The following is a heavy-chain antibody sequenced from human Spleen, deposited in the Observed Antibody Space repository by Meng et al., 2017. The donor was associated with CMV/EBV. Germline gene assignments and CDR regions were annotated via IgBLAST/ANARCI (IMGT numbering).Heavy chain of an antibody. J-gene: IGHJ4*02. D-gene: IGHD6-13*01. CDR2: IYYSGST. CDR3: ARVGAAGLVY. V-gene: IGHV4-61*01. CDR1: GDSVSSVSYY. Sequence: SETLSLTCTVSGDSVSSVSYYWSWIRQPPGKGLEWIGYIYYSGSTSYNPSLKTRVTISVDTSKNQFSLKLRSVTAADTAVYYCARVGAAGLVYWGQGTLVTVSS.